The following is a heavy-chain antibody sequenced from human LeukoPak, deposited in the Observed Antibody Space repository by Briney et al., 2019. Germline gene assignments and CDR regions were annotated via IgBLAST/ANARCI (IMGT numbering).Heavy chain of an antibody. V-gene: IGHV4-34*01. CDR2: INHSGST. CDR3: ARVGYCSSTSCYFDY. D-gene: IGHD2-2*01. Sequence: SETLSLTCAVYGGSFSGYYWSWIRQPPGKGLEWIGEINHSGSTNYNPSLKSRVTISVDTSKNQFSLKLSSVTAADTAVYYCARVGYCSSTSCYFDYWGQGTLVTVSS. CDR1: GGSFSGYY. J-gene: IGHJ4*02.